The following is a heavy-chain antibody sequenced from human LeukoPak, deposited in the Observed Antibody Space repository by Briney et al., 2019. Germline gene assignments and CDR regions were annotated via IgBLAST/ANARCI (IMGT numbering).Heavy chain of an antibody. V-gene: IGHV4-34*01. Sequence: SETLSLTCAVYGGSFSGYYWSWIRQPPGKGLEWIGEINHSGSTNYNPSLKSRVTMSVDTSKNQFSLKLSSVTAADTAVYYCARFNVRGVSNWFDPWGQGTLVTVSS. J-gene: IGHJ5*02. CDR3: ARFNVRGVSNWFDP. CDR2: INHSGST. CDR1: GGSFSGYY. D-gene: IGHD3-10*02.